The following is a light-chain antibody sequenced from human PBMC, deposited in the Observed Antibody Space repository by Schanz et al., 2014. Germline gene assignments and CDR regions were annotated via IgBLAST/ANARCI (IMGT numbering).Light chain of an antibody. CDR2: DVS. CDR1: SSDVGGYDF. Sequence: QSVLTQPRSVSGSPGQSVTISCTGTSSDVGGYDFVSWYQQHPGKAPKLMIYDVSQRPSGVPDRFSGSKSGNTASLTISGLQVEDEADYYCSSYTRSTTWVFGGGTKLTVL. CDR3: SSYTRSTTWV. V-gene: IGLV2-11*01. J-gene: IGLJ3*02.